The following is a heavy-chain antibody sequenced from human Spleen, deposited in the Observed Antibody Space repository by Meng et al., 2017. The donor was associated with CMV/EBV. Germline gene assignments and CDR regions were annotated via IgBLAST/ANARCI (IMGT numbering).Heavy chain of an antibody. V-gene: IGHV1-69*05. J-gene: IGHJ4*02. CDR1: GGTFRSYA. Sequence: GGTFRSYAISWVRQDPGQGLEWMGGIIPMYATANYAQRFQGRVTITTDESTSTAYMEVSSLRSEDTAVYYCARASYYGSGSYYHFDSWGQGTLVTVSS. CDR3: ARASYYGSGSYYHFDS. D-gene: IGHD3-10*01. CDR2: IIPMYATA.